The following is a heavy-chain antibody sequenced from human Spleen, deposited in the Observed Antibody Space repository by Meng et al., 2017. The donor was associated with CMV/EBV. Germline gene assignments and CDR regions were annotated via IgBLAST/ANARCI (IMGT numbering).Heavy chain of an antibody. CDR1: GDTFTGHY. CDR3: AKDYGPTGKTGGYYYYGMDV. D-gene: IGHD1-1*01. V-gene: IGHV1-2*02. CDR2: INPNSGFT. J-gene: IGHJ6*02. Sequence: ASVKVSCKASGDTFTGHYIHWVRQAPGQGLEWMGWINPNSGFTNYAQKFQGRVTITKDTSFTTAYMDLSRLRSDNTAMYYCAKDYGPTGKTGGYYYYGMDVWGQGTTVTVSS.